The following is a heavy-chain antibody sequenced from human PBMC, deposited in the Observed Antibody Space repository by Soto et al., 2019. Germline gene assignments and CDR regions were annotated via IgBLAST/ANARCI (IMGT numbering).Heavy chain of an antibody. J-gene: IGHJ6*02. CDR3: ASPYMYSSGLYFYGMDV. V-gene: IGHV3-74*01. CDR2: INSDGSST. CDR1: GFTFSSYW. D-gene: IGHD6-19*01. Sequence: HPGGSLRLSCAASGFTFSSYWMHWVRQAPGKGLVWVSRINSDGSSTSYADSVKGRFTISRDNAKNTVYLQMNSLRAEDTAVYYCASPYMYSSGLYFYGMDVWGQGTTVPVSS.